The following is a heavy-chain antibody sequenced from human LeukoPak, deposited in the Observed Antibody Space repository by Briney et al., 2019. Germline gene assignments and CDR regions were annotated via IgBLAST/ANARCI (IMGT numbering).Heavy chain of an antibody. D-gene: IGHD6-6*01. V-gene: IGHV3-21*01. CDR3: ARDGLGYSSSSGGDY. Sequence: PGGSLRLSCAASGFTFSSYGMHWVRQAPGKGLEWVSSISSSSSYIYYADSVKGRFTISRDNAKNSLYLQMNSLRAEDTAVYYCARDGLGYSSSSGGDYWGQGTLVTVSS. CDR1: GFTFSSYG. CDR2: ISSSSSYI. J-gene: IGHJ4*02.